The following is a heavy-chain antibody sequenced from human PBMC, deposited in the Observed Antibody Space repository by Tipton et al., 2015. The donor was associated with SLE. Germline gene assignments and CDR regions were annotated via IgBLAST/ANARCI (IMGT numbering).Heavy chain of an antibody. J-gene: IGHJ5*02. CDR2: IYHSGST. CDR1: GYSISSGYY. Sequence: LRLSCTVSGYSISSGYYWGWIRQPPGKGLEWIGSIYHSGSTYYNPSLKSRVTISVDTPKNQFSLKLSSVTAADTAVYYCARVEAGNWFDPWGQGTLVTVSS. V-gene: IGHV4-38-2*02. CDR3: ARVEAGNWFDP. D-gene: IGHD6-13*01.